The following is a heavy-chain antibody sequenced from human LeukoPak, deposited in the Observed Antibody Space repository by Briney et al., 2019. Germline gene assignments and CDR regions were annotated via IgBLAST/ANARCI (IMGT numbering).Heavy chain of an antibody. J-gene: IGHJ6*03. CDR1: GFTFSSYA. V-gene: IGHV3-23*01. CDR2: ISGSGDGT. D-gene: IGHD2-21*02. CDR3: VRMGGRTALHKVYSYYMAA. Sequence: GGSLRLSCAATGFTFSSYAMSWVRQAPGKGLEWVSGISGSGDGTYYADSVKGRFTISRDNSKNTMILKMNSLRADETATYYCVRMGGRTALHKVYSYYMAAWGKGTSVTVSS.